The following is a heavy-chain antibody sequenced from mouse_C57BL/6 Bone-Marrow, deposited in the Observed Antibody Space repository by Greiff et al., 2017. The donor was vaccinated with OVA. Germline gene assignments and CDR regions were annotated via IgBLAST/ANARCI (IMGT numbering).Heavy chain of an antibody. V-gene: IGHV5-6*01. CDR2: ISSGGSYT. J-gene: IGHJ3*01. CDR1: GFTFSSYG. D-gene: IGHD1-1*01. CDR3: ARQDGRGFAY. Sequence: EVQGVESGGDLVKPGGSLKLSCAASGFTFSSYGMSWVRQTPDKRLEWVATISSGGSYTYYPDSVKGRFTLSRDNAKNTLYLQMSRMKAEDTAMYYCARQDGRGFAYWGQGTLVTVSA.